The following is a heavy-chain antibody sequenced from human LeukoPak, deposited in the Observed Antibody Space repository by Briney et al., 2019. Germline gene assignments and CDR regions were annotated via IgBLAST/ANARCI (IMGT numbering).Heavy chain of an antibody. J-gene: IGHJ6*02. CDR3: AKSYYYGSGSYNYYYYAMDV. Sequence: PGGSLRLSCAASGFTFRSYSMNWVRQAPGKRLEWVSSIKSSGSHMYYADSVRGRFTISRDNSKNTLYLQMNSLRAEDTALYYCAKSYYYGSGSYNYYYYAMDVWGQGTTVTVSS. CDR2: IKSSGSHM. CDR1: GFTFRSYS. D-gene: IGHD3-10*01. V-gene: IGHV3-21*04.